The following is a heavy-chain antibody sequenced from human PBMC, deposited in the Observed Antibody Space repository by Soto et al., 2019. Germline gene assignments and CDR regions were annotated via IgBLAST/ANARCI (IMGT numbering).Heavy chain of an antibody. V-gene: IGHV1-24*01. CDR3: ATVYYYDSSGYYNFDY. CDR1: GYTLTELS. Sequence: ASVKVSCKVSGYTLTELSMHWVRQAPGKGLEWMGGFDPEDGETIYAQKFQGRVTMTEDTSTDTAYMELSSLRSEDTAVYYCATVYYYDSSGYYNFDYWGQGTLVTVSS. CDR2: FDPEDGET. J-gene: IGHJ4*02. D-gene: IGHD3-22*01.